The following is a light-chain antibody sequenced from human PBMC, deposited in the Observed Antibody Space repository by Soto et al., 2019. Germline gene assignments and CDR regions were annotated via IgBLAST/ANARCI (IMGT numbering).Light chain of an antibody. CDR1: SSNIGSNT. CDR3: AAWDDILNGDV. Sequence: QSVLTQPHSASGTPGQRVTISCSGGSSNIGSNTVNWYQHLPGTAPKLLIYINNQRPSGVPDRFSGSKSGTSASLAISGLQSGDEADYYCAAWDDILNGDVFGTGTKATFL. J-gene: IGLJ1*01. CDR2: INN. V-gene: IGLV1-44*01.